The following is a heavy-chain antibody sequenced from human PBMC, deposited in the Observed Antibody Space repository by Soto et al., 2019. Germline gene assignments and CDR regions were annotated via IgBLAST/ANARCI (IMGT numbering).Heavy chain of an antibody. D-gene: IGHD2-21*02. J-gene: IGHJ4*02. CDR2: ISYDGSNK. CDR3: AFVPASVVVTAIPFDY. CDR1: GFTFSSYG. Sequence: QVQLVESGGGVVQPGRSLRLSCAASGFTFSSYGMHWVRQAPGKGLEWVAVISYDGSNKYYADSVKGRFTISRDNSKNTLYLQMNSLRAEDTAVYYCAFVPASVVVTAIPFDYWGQGTLVTVSS. V-gene: IGHV3-30*03.